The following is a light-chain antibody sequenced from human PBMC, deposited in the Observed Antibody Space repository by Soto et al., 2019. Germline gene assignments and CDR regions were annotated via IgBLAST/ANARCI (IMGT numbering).Light chain of an antibody. CDR3: QQYNNWPLT. J-gene: IGKJ4*01. CDR1: QSVSSN. Sequence: EIVMTQSPATLSVSTGETATLSCRASQSVSSNLAWYQQKPGQAPRLLIYGASTRATVIPARFSGSGSGTEFTLTISSLQSEDFAVYYCQQYNNWPLTFGGVTRWIS. V-gene: IGKV3-15*01. CDR2: GAS.